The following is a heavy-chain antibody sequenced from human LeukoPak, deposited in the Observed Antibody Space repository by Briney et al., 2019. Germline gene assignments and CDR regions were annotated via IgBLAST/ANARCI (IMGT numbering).Heavy chain of an antibody. CDR1: GFTFSSYG. J-gene: IGHJ4*02. V-gene: IGHV3-30*02. D-gene: IGHD3-3*01. CDR3: ANLYDLKIDY. Sequence: GGSLRLSCAASGFTFSSYGMHWVRQAPGKGLEWVAFIRYDGSNKYYADSVKGRFTISRDNSKNTLYLQMNSLRAEDTAVYYCANLYDLKIDYWGQGTLVTVSS. CDR2: IRYDGSNK.